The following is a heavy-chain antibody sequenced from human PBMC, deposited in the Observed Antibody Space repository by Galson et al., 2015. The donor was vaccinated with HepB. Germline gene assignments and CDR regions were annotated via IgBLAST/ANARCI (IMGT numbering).Heavy chain of an antibody. Sequence: SLRLSCAASGFTFGDYAMSWFRQAPGKGLEWVGFIRSKAYGGTTEYAASVKGRFTISRDDSKSIAYLRMNSLKTEDTAVYYCTRGYYYDSSGYYYVGYFQHWARAPWSPSPQ. CDR2: IRSKAYGGTT. CDR3: TRGYYYDSSGYYYVGYFQH. V-gene: IGHV3-49*03. D-gene: IGHD3-22*01. J-gene: IGHJ1*01. CDR1: GFTFGDYA.